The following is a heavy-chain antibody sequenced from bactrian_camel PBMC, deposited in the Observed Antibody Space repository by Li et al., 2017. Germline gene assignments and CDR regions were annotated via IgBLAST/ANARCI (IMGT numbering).Heavy chain of an antibody. CDR3: ATGPPGIGWADFGV. Sequence: QLVESGGGLVQPGGSLRLSCAASGFTFSTYDMSWVRQAPGKGLEWVATINNGGATPYYSASLKGRFTISRDNAKNTMYLQMNNLKPEDTAVYFCATGPPGIGWADFGVWGQGTQVTVS. V-gene: IGHV3S40*01. CDR1: GFTFSTYD. D-gene: IGHD5*01. J-gene: IGHJ6*01. CDR2: INNGGATP.